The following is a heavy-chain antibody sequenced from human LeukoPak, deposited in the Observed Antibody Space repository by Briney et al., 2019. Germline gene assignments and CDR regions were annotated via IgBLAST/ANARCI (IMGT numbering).Heavy chain of an antibody. D-gene: IGHD2-15*01. CDR3: ARGGNVVFDY. Sequence: PGGSLRLSCAASGFTFSSYEMNWVRQAPGKGLEWVSYISSSGSTIYYADSVKGRFTISRDNSKNTVYLQMNSQRAEDTAVYYCARGGNVVFDYWGQGTLVTVSS. CDR1: GFTFSSYE. V-gene: IGHV3-48*03. J-gene: IGHJ4*02. CDR2: ISSSGSTI.